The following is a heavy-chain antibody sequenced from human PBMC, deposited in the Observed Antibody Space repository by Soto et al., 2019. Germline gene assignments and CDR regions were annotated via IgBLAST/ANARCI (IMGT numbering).Heavy chain of an antibody. CDR3: ARRGAEMATTPLRPGWYFDL. CDR2: IYYSGST. J-gene: IGHJ2*01. CDR1: GVSISSSSYY. Sequence: QLQLQESGPGLVKPSETLSLTCTVSGVSISSSSYYWGWIRQPPGKGLEWIGSIYYSGSTYYSPSLKSRVTISVDTSKNQFSLKLSSVTAADAAVYYCARRGAEMATTPLRPGWYFDLWGRGTLVTVSS. V-gene: IGHV4-39*01. D-gene: IGHD5-12*01.